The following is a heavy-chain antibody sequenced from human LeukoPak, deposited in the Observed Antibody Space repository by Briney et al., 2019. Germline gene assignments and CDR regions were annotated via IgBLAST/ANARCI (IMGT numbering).Heavy chain of an antibody. Sequence: GRSLRLSCAASGFTFSSYAMHWVRQAPGKGLEWVAVISYDGSNKYYADSVKGRFTISRDNSKNTLYLQMNSLRAEDTAVYYCAKGEAVAGSSEFDYWGQGTLVTVSS. CDR3: AKGEAVAGSSEFDY. D-gene: IGHD6-19*01. CDR1: GFTFSSYA. CDR2: ISYDGSNK. J-gene: IGHJ4*02. V-gene: IGHV3-30*04.